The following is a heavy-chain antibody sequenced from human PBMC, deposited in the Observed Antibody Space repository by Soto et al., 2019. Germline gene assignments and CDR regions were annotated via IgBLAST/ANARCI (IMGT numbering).Heavy chain of an antibody. V-gene: IGHV3-21*01. D-gene: IGHD3-10*01. CDR3: ARDFRLRDRVVMRGFVGLDA. CDR1: GFTCSSCT. CDR2: ISLSTNYI. Sequence: GGSLRLSCAASGFTCSSCTMNWVRQAPGKGLEWVSSISLSTNYIYYADSLRGRFTISRDNAKNSVYLQMNSLRAEDTAVYYCARDFRLRDRVVMRGFVGLDAWGQGTTVTVSS. J-gene: IGHJ6*02.